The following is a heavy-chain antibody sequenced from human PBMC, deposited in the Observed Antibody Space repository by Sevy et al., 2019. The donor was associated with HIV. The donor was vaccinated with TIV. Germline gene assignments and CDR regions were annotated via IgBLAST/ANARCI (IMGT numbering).Heavy chain of an antibody. CDR3: ARDKNGHYYGLDV. D-gene: IGHD2-8*01. Sequence: GGSLRLSCAVSGFPVSSSYMNWVRQAPGKGLEWVSVFYRSNKTDYADSVKGRFTISRDNSKNTLYLQMHSLRAEDTAVYFCARDKNGHYYGLDVWDQGTTVTVSS. V-gene: IGHV3-53*01. CDR2: FYRSNKT. CDR1: GFPVSSSY. J-gene: IGHJ6*02.